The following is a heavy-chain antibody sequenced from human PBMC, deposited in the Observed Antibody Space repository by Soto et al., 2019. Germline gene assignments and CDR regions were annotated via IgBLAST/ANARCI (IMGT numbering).Heavy chain of an antibody. J-gene: IGHJ3*02. V-gene: IGHV3-74*01. Sequence: SGGSLRLSCAGSGFTFSKHWIHWVRQAPGQGLVWVSRTKTDGSTSYTDSVEGRFSISRDNAKNTLYLQMNSLRAEDTAVYYCARDMRAVPWYGGVSSAFDMWGQGTMVT. CDR2: TKTDGST. CDR1: GFTFSKHW. CDR3: ARDMRAVPWYGGVSSAFDM. D-gene: IGHD3-10*01.